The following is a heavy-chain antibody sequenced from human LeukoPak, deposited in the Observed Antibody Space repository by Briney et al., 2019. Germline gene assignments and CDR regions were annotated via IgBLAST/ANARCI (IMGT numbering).Heavy chain of an antibody. CDR3: AKDSHYDFWSGYYLLGYHYAMDV. D-gene: IGHD3-3*01. CDR2: ISYDGSNK. Sequence: GRSLRLSCAASGFTFSSYGMHWVRQAPGKGLEWVAVISYDGSNKYYADSVKGRFTISRDNSKNTLYLQMNSLRAEDTAVYYCAKDSHYDFWSGYYLLGYHYAMDVWGQGTTVTVSS. CDR1: GFTFSSYG. J-gene: IGHJ6*02. V-gene: IGHV3-30*18.